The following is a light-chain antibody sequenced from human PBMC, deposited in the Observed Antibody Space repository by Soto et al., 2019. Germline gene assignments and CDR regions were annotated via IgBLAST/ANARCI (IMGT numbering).Light chain of an antibody. V-gene: IGLV1-40*01. CDR3: QSYDSSLIALYV. J-gene: IGLJ1*01. Sequence: QSVLTQPPSVSGAPGQRVTISCTGSSSNIGAGYEVNWYQQLPGTAPKLLIYAYNNRPSGVPERFSGSKSGTSASLAITGLQADDEADYYRQSYDSSLIALYVFGTGTKVTVL. CDR1: SSNIGAGYE. CDR2: AYN.